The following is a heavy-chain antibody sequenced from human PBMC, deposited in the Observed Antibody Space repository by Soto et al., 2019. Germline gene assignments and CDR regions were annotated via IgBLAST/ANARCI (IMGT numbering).Heavy chain of an antibody. D-gene: IGHD3-22*01. CDR1: GYTFTSYY. CDR3: ARGGRITMIVARYYFDY. Sequence: ASVKVSCKASGYTFTSYYMHWVRQAPGQGLEWMGIINPSGGSTSYAQKFQGRVTMTRDTSTSTVYMELSSLRSEDTAVYYCARGGRITMIVARYYFDYWGQGTPVTVSS. V-gene: IGHV1-46*01. CDR2: INPSGGST. J-gene: IGHJ4*02.